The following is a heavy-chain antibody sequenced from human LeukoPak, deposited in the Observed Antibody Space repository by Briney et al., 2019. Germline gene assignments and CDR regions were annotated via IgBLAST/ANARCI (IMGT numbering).Heavy chain of an antibody. CDR2: ISYDGSNK. J-gene: IGHJ3*02. V-gene: IGHV3-30*03. Sequence: GGSLRLSCAASGFTFSSYGMHWVRQAPGKGLEWVAVISYDGSNKYYADSVKGRFTISRDNSKNTLYLQMNSLRAEDTAVYYCARRYSYGVDAFDIWGQGTMVTVSS. CDR3: ARRYSYGVDAFDI. D-gene: IGHD5-18*01. CDR1: GFTFSSYG.